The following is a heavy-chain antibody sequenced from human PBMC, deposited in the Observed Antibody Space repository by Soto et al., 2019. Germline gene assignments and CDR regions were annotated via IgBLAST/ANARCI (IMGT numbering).Heavy chain of an antibody. CDR1: GYSFTSYW. J-gene: IGHJ6*02. CDR3: ARTSAAGKYYYGMDV. Sequence: EVQLVQSGAEVKKPGESLKISCNGSGYSFTSYWIGWVRQMPGKGLEWMGIIYPGDSDTRYSPSFQGQVTISADKSISTAYLQWSSLKASDTAMYYCARTSAAGKYYYGMDVWGQGITVTVSS. CDR2: IYPGDSDT. V-gene: IGHV5-51*01. D-gene: IGHD6-13*01.